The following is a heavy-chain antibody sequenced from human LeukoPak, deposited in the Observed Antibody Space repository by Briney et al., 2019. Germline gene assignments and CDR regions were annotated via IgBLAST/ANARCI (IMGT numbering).Heavy chain of an antibody. V-gene: IGHV4-59*12. J-gene: IGHJ4*02. CDR2: IYYSGST. CDR1: GCSISSYY. Sequence: SETLSLTCTVSGCSISSYYWSWIRQPPGKGLEWVWYIYYSGSTNYNASLKSGVTISVDTTKNQFFLMLIYVTAADTAVYYCARSLVVPAGRGGSFDYWGQGTLVTVSS. CDR3: ARSLVVPAGRGGSFDY. D-gene: IGHD2-2*01.